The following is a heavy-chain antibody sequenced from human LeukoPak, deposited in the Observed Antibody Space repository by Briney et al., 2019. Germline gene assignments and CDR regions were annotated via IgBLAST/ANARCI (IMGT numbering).Heavy chain of an antibody. J-gene: IGHJ4*02. Sequence: GESQKISCKGSGYSFTSYWIGWVRQMPGKGLEWMGIIYPGDSDTRYSPSFQGQVTISADKSISTAYLQWSSLKASDTAMYYCATFGYSYGNYFDYWGQGTLVTVSS. CDR2: IYPGDSDT. V-gene: IGHV5-51*01. CDR3: ATFGYSYGNYFDY. CDR1: GYSFTSYW. D-gene: IGHD5-18*01.